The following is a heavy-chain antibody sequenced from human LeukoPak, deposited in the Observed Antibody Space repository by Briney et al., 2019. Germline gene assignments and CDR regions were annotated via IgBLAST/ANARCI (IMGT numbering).Heavy chain of an antibody. J-gene: IGHJ4*02. D-gene: IGHD3/OR15-3a*01. CDR1: GFTFSSYS. CDR3: TRAVAADDFSPGY. Sequence: GGSLRLSCAASGFTFSSYSMNWVRQAPGKGLEWVSSISSSSSYIYYADSVKGRFTISRDNAKNSVYLQINSLRAEDTAVYYCTRAVAADDFSPGYWGQGTLVTVSS. V-gene: IGHV3-21*01. CDR2: ISSSSSYI.